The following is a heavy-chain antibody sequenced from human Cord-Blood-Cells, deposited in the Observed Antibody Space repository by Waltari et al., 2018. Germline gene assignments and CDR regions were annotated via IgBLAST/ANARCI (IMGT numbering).Heavy chain of an antibody. D-gene: IGHD2-2*02. Sequence: GGSLRLSCAASGFTFSSYWMSWVRQAPGKGLEWVANIKQDGSEKYYVDSVKGRFTISRDNAKNSLYLQMNSLRAEDTAVYYCARDYGYCSSTSCYTPEYFQHWGQGTLVTVSS. J-gene: IGHJ1*01. CDR3: ARDYGYCSSTSCYTPEYFQH. CDR2: IKQDGSEK. CDR1: GFTFSSYW. V-gene: IGHV3-7*01.